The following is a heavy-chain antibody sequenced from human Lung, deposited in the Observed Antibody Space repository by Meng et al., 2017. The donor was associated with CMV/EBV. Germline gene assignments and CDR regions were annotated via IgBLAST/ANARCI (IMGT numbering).Heavy chain of an antibody. CDR3: ARGTGYSSSSGVY. V-gene: IGHV1-2*02. D-gene: IGHD6-6*01. Sequence: ASXXXSCXASGYTFTGYYMHWVRQAPGQGLEWMGWINPNSGGTNYAQKFQGRVTMTRDTSISTAYMELSRLRSDDTAVYYCARGTGYSSSSGVYWGQGTLVTVSS. CDR2: INPNSGGT. J-gene: IGHJ4*02. CDR1: GYTFTGYY.